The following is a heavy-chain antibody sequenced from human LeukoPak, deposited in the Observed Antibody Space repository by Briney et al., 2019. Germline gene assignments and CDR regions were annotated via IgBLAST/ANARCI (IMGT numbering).Heavy chain of an antibody. CDR2: IYISGSV. V-gene: IGHV4-4*07. D-gene: IGHD4-17*01. CDR1: GGSLSTYY. CDR3: ARDPQLTPALSGYMDV. Sequence: PSETLSLTCTVSGGSLSTYYWSWIRQPAGKGLEWIGRIYISGSVNYNPSLKSRVTMSVDTSKNQFSLRLRSVTAADTAVYYCARDPQLTPALSGYMDVWGKGTTVTVS. J-gene: IGHJ6*03.